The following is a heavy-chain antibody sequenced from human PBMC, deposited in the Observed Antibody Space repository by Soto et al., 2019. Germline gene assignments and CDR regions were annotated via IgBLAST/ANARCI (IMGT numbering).Heavy chain of an antibody. CDR2: IYYSGST. Sequence: SETLSLTCTVSGGSISSYYWSWIRQPPGKGLEWIGYIYYSGSTNYSPSLKSRVTISVDTSKNQFSLKLSSVTAADTAVYYCARDVSTVTAHHLDYWGQGTLVTVSS. D-gene: IGHD4-17*01. CDR1: GGSISSYY. V-gene: IGHV4-59*01. J-gene: IGHJ4*02. CDR3: ARDVSTVTAHHLDY.